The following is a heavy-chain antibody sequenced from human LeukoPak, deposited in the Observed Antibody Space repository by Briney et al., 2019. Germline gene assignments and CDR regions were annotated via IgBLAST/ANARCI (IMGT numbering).Heavy chain of an antibody. J-gene: IGHJ6*03. CDR3: ARDRDHYGSGSSYYYYYMDV. CDR2: INPNSGGT. V-gene: IGHV1-2*02. D-gene: IGHD3-10*01. CDR1: GYTFTGYY. Sequence: ASVKVSCKASGYTFTGYYMHWVRQAPGQGLEWMGWINPNSGGTNYAQKFQGRVTMTRDTSISTAYMELSRLRSDDTAVYYCARDRDHYGSGSSYYYYYMDVWGKGTTVTISS.